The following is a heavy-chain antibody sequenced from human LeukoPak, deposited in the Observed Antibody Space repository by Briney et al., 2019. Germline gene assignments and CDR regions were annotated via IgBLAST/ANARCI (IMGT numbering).Heavy chain of an antibody. CDR2: ISGSGGST. CDR1: GFTFSSYA. Sequence: PGGSLRHTCAASGFTFSSYALSWVRQAPWKGLEWVSAISGSGGSTYYADSVKGRFTISRDNAKNSLYLQMNSLRAEDTALYHCARDRSGSWSAFDIWGQGTMVTVSS. V-gene: IGHV3-23*01. J-gene: IGHJ3*02. CDR3: ARDRSGSWSAFDI. D-gene: IGHD6-13*01.